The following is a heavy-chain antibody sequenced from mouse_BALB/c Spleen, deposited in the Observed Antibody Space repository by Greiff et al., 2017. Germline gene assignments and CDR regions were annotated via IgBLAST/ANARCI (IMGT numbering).Heavy chain of an antibody. CDR1: GYSITSGYY. CDR2: ISYDGSN. J-gene: IGHJ4*01. V-gene: IGHV3-6*02. CDR3: ARDLGGRAMDY. Sequence: EVQLVESGPGLVKPSQSLSLTCSVTGYSITSGYYWNWIRQFPGNKLEWMGYISYDGSNNYNPSLKNRISITRDTSKNQFFLKLNSVTTEDTATYYCARDLGGRAMDYWGQGTSVTVSS.